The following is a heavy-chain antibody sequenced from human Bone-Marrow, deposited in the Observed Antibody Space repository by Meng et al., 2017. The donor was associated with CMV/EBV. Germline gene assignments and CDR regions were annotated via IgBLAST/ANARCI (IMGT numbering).Heavy chain of an antibody. D-gene: IGHD3-22*01. CDR1: LAPYR. Sequence: LAPYRIRWARQAPGPGLEWMGWLRVHNGDTNYAQKFQGRVTMTTDTSTGTAYMELRSLRSDDTAVYYCARDRRDCESSAYPGYFDLWGRGTLVTVSS. J-gene: IGHJ2*01. V-gene: IGHV1-18*01. CDR2: LRVHNGDT. CDR3: ARDRRDCESSAYPGYFDL.